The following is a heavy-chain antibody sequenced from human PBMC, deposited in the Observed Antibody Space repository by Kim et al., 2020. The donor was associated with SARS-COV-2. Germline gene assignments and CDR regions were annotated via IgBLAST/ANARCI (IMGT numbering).Heavy chain of an antibody. J-gene: IGHJ4*02. CDR3: ARDRMVYCDY. Sequence: YIYTADSVKGRFTISRDNAKNSLYLQMNGLRAEDTAVYYCARDRMVYCDYWGQRTLVTVSS. D-gene: IGHD2-8*01. V-gene: IGHV3-21*01. CDR2: YI.